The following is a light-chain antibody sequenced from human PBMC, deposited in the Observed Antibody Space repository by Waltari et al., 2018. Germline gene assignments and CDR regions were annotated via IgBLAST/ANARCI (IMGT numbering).Light chain of an antibody. J-gene: IGKJ5*01. CDR3: QQLSTYPQT. CDR2: AAS. V-gene: IGKV1-9*01. CDR1: QGISGY. Sequence: DIQLTQSPSFLSASLGDRVTITCRAIQGISGYLAWYRQKPGKAPELLIYAASTLQSGVSSRFSGSGSGTEYTLTVSSLQPEDFATYYCQQLSTYPQTFGQGTRLEIK.